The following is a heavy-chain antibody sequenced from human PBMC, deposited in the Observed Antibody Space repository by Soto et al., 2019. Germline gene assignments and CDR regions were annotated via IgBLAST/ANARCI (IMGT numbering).Heavy chain of an antibody. D-gene: IGHD6-19*01. J-gene: IGHJ6*02. CDR1: VFTFSTYA. Sequence: GGSLRLSCAASVFTFSTYAMSWVRQAPGKGLEWVSAISGSGGSTYYADSVKGRFTISRDNSKNTLYLQMNSLRAEDTAVYYCAKDGSGWPYYYYGMDVWGQGTTVTVSS. V-gene: IGHV3-23*01. CDR3: AKDGSGWPYYYYGMDV. CDR2: ISGSGGST.